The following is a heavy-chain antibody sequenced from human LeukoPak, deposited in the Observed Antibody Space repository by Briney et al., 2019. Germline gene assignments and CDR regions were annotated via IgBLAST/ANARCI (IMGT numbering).Heavy chain of an antibody. CDR1: GYTFTSYG. D-gene: IGHD3-16*02. CDR2: ISAYNGNT. J-gene: IGHJ5*02. V-gene: IGHV1-18*01. Sequence: GASVKVSCKASGYTFTSYGISWVRQAPGQGLEWMGWISAYNGNTNYAQKLQGRVTMTTDTSTSTAYMQLRSLRSDDTAVYYCARDLVGELSSYFCPWGQGTLVTVSS. CDR3: ARDLVGELSSYFCP.